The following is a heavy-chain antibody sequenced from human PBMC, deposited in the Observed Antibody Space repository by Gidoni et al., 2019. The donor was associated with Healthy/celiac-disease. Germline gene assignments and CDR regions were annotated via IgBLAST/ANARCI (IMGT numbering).Heavy chain of an antibody. Sequence: QVQLVQSGAEVKRPGSSVQVSCNASGGTFSSDAISWVRQAPGQGLEWMGGIIPIFGTANYAKKCKGRVTITADESTSTAYMELSSLRSEDTAGYYCAREAVVAVYGMDVWGQGTTVTVSS. D-gene: IGHD2-15*01. CDR2: IIPIFGTA. V-gene: IGHV1-69*01. J-gene: IGHJ6*02. CDR3: AREAVVAVYGMDV. CDR1: GGTFSSDA.